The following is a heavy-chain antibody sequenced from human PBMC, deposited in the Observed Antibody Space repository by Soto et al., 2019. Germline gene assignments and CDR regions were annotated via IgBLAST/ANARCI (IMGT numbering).Heavy chain of an antibody. Sequence: SETLSLTCAVSSASIITEQRWTWVRQPPGKGLEWIGEIHHSGSTNYNPSLRSRVTISVDTSKNTFSLKLSTVTAEDTAVYYCARGPVYWGQGTLVTVSS. CDR1: SASIITEQR. J-gene: IGHJ4*02. CDR3: ARGPVY. CDR2: IHHSGST. V-gene: IGHV4-4*02.